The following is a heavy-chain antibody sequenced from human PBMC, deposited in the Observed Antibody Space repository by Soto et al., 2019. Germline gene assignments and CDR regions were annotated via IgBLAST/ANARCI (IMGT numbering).Heavy chain of an antibody. CDR3: ARGPREPDYYDSSGQTPNDAFDI. Sequence: SETLSLTCTVCGGSISSGDYYWSWIRQPPGKGLEWIGYIYYSGSTYYNPSLKSRVTISVDTSKNQFSLKLSSVTAADTAVYYCARGPREPDYYDSSGQTPNDAFDIWGQGTMVTVPS. V-gene: IGHV4-30-4*01. CDR2: IYYSGST. CDR1: GGSISSGDYY. D-gene: IGHD3-22*01. J-gene: IGHJ3*02.